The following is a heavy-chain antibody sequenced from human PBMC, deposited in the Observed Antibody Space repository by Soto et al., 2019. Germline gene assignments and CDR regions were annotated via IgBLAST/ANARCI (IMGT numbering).Heavy chain of an antibody. J-gene: IGHJ5*02. CDR1: GDSFSKYT. CDR2: IIPRFGTT. V-gene: IGHV1-69*13. Sequence: SVKVSCKASGDSFSKYTVNWVRQAPRQGLEWMGGIIPRFGTTNYAPTLQDRVTITADESKNQFSLKLSSVTAADTAVYYCARDRVYSSSVDWFDPWGQGTLVTVSS. CDR3: ARDRVYSSSVDWFDP. D-gene: IGHD6-6*01.